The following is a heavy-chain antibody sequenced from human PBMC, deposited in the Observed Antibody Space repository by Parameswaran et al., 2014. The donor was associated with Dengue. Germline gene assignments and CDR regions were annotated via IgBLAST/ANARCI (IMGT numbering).Heavy chain of an antibody. J-gene: IGHJ5*02. CDR3: ARCGIAARQCWFDP. CDR2: IDPSDSYT. Sequence: VRQMPGKGLEWMGRIDPSDSYTNYSPSFQGHVTISADKSISTAYLQWSSLKASDTAMYYCARCGIAARQCWFDPWGQGTLVTVSS. D-gene: IGHD6-6*01. V-gene: IGHV5-10-1*01.